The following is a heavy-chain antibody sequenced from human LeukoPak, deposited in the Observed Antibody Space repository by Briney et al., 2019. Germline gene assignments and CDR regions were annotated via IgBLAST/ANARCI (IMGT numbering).Heavy chain of an antibody. CDR2: ISYDGSNT. CDR1: GFTFSSYT. J-gene: IGHJ4*02. CDR3: AREPAANSDFDY. V-gene: IGHV3-30-3*01. D-gene: IGHD1-1*01. Sequence: GGSLRLSCAASGFTFSSYTMHWVRQAPGKGLEWVAVISYDGSNTYYADSVKGRFTISRGNSKNTLYLQMNSLRADDTAVYYCAREPAANSDFDYWGQGTLVIVSS.